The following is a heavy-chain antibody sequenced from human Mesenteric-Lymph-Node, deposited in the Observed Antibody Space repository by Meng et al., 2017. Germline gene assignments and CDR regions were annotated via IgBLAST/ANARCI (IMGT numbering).Heavy chain of an antibody. Sequence: ASLKVSCKPSGYTFTGYYMPWVRQAPGQGLEWMGWINPNSGGTNYAQKFQGRVTMTRDTSISTAYMELGRLRSDDTAVYYCARELRYFDWLSLPNYFDYWGQGTMVTVSS. V-gene: IGHV1-2*02. CDR2: INPNSGGT. CDR3: ARELRYFDWLSLPNYFDY. CDR1: GYTFTGYY. D-gene: IGHD3-9*01. J-gene: IGHJ4*02.